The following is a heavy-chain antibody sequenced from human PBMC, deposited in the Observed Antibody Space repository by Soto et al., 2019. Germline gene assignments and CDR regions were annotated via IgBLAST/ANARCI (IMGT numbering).Heavy chain of an antibody. D-gene: IGHD3-3*01. J-gene: IGHJ5*02. Sequence: PEETLSLTCAVYGASFSAYYWTWIRQPPGKGLEWIGEIDHSGSTNYNPSLKSRVTISADTSKNQFSLILSSVTAADTAVYYCAREVFTPRPSWGQGTLVTVSS. V-gene: IGHV4-34*01. CDR1: GASFSAYY. CDR2: IDHSGST. CDR3: AREVFTPRPS.